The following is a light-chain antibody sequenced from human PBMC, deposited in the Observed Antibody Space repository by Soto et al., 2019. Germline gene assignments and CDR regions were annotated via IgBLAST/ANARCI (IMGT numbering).Light chain of an antibody. CDR1: SSDVGGYNY. CDR3: SSYTSSSYL. CDR2: DVS. V-gene: IGLV2-14*01. J-gene: IGLJ2*01. Sequence: QSALTQPASVSGYPGQSITISCTGTSSDVGGYNYVSWYQQHPGKAPKLMIYDVSNRPSGVSNRFSGSKSGNTASLTISGLQAEDEADYYCSSYTSSSYLFGGGTKLTVL.